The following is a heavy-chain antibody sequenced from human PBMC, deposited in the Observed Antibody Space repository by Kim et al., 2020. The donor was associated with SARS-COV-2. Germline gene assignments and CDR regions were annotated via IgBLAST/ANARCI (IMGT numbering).Heavy chain of an antibody. CDR3: AKEAYSSGTAYLDS. Sequence: GGSLRLSCEASGFTFSSYAMTWVRLAPGKGLEWVSVIYSDSRKIYYADSVKGRFSISRDNSKNTLYLQMNSLRAEDTASYYCAKEAYSSGTAYLDSWGQGTLVIVSS. J-gene: IGHJ5*01. D-gene: IGHD2-21*01. CDR1: GFTFSSYA. V-gene: IGHV3-23*03. CDR2: IYSDSRKI.